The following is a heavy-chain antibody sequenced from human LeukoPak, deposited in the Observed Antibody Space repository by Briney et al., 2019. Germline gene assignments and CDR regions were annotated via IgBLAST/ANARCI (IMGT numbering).Heavy chain of an antibody. V-gene: IGHV3-23*01. Sequence: GGSLRLSCAASGFTFSSYAMSWVRQAPGKGLEWVSAISGSGGDTYYADSVKGRFTISRDNSKNTLFLQMNSLRAEDTAVYYCAKYDSFDHYYDSSGRFDCWGQGTLVTVSS. CDR1: GFTFSSYA. D-gene: IGHD3-22*01. CDR2: ISGSGGDT. J-gene: IGHJ4*02. CDR3: AKYDSFDHYYDSSGRFDC.